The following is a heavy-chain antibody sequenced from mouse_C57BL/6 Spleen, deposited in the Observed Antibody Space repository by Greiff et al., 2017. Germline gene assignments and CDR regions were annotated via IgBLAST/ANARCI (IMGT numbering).Heavy chain of an antibody. CDR3: ASIAPNWYFDV. J-gene: IGHJ1*03. CDR2: INYDGSST. V-gene: IGHV5-16*01. Sequence: DVKLVESEGGLVQPGSSMKLSCTASGFTFSDYYMAWVRQVPEKGLEWVANINYDGSSTYYLDSLKSRFIISRDNAKNILYLQMSSLKSEDTATYYCASIAPNWYFDVWGTGTTVTVSS. CDR1: GFTFSDYY.